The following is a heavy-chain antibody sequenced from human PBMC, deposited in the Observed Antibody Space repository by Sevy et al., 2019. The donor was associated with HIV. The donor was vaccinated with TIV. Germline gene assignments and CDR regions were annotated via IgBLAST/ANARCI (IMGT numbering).Heavy chain of an antibody. Sequence: GGSLRLSCAASGFTFNNYWKTWVRQAPGKGLEWVANIKQDGSDKYYMESVKGRFNISRDNTKNSLYLQLNSLRAEDTAVYYCARSWDYWGQMGYWGQGTLVTVSS. CDR3: ARSWDYWGQMGY. V-gene: IGHV3-7*03. D-gene: IGHD7-27*01. CDR2: IKQDGSDK. CDR1: GFTFNNYW. J-gene: IGHJ4*02.